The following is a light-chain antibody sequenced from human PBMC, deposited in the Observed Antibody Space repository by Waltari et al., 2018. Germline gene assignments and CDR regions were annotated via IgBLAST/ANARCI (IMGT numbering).Light chain of an antibody. V-gene: IGLV3-21*02. CDR1: NIGSKS. Sequence: SSVLTQSPSVSVAPGQTARLPCGGDNIGSKSVLWYQQKPGQSPVLVGYDDSDKPSGIAELFSGCNSGNTATLTISRVETGDEADYYWQVWDGSSDHWVFGGGTKLTVL. CDR3: QVWDGSSDHWV. J-gene: IGLJ3*02. CDR2: DDS.